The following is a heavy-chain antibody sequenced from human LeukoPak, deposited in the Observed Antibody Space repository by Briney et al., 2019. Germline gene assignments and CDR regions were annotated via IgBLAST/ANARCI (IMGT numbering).Heavy chain of an antibody. V-gene: IGHV4-34*01. CDR1: GGSFSGYY. CDR3: ARQARVYDYVWGSYHRPMYFDY. Sequence: KPSETLSLTCAVYGGSFSGYYWSWIRQPPGKGLEWIGEINHSGSTNYNPSLKSRVTISVDTSKNQFSLKLSSVTAADTAVYYCARQARVYDYVWGSYHRPMYFDYWGQGTLVTVSS. J-gene: IGHJ4*02. D-gene: IGHD3-16*02. CDR2: INHSGST.